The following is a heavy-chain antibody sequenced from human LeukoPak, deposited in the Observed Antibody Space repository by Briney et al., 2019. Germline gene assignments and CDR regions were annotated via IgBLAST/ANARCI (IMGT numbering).Heavy chain of an antibody. CDR1: GYTFTSYG. Sequence: SVKVSCKASGYTFTSYGISWVRQAPGQGLEWMGGIIPIFGTANYAQKFQGRVTITADESTSTAYMELSSLRSEDTAVYYCAREAGGYWYFDLWGRGTLVTVSS. CDR2: IIPIFGTA. V-gene: IGHV1-69*13. CDR3: AREAGGYWYFDL. D-gene: IGHD3-16*01. J-gene: IGHJ2*01.